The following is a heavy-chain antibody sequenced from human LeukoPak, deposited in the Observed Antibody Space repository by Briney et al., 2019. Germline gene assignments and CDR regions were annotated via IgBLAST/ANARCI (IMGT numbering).Heavy chain of an antibody. V-gene: IGHV3-33*01. CDR1: GFTFSSYG. CDR2: IWYDGSNK. CDR3: VSLAGNHYH. D-gene: IGHD1-26*01. Sequence: GGSLRLSCAASGFTFSSYGMHWVRQAPGKGLEWVAVIWYDGSNKYYADSVKGRFTISRDNSKNTLYLEMNSLRAEDTAVYYCVSLAGNHYHWGQGTLVTVSS. J-gene: IGHJ4*02.